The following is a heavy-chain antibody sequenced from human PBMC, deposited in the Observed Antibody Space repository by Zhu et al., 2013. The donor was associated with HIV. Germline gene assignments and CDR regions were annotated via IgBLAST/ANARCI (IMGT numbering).Heavy chain of an antibody. D-gene: IGHD2-2*01. J-gene: IGHJ6*03. CDR2: INPNSGGT. Sequence: QVQLVQSGAEVKKPGASVKVSCKASGYTFTGYYMHWVRQAPGQGLEWMGWINPNSGGTNYAQKFQGRVTMTRDTSISTAYMELSSLRSEDTAVYYCTRGPGYCSSTSCSDFYYSMDIWGKGTTIIVSS. V-gene: IGHV1-2*02. CDR3: TRGPGYCSSTSCSDFYYSMDI. CDR1: GYTFTGYY.